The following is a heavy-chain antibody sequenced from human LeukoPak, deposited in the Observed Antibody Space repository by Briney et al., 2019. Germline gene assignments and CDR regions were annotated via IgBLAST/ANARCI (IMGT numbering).Heavy chain of an antibody. D-gene: IGHD2-2*01. CDR2: IYPSDSDT. V-gene: IGHV5-51*01. J-gene: IGHJ4*02. CDR1: GYSFTSYW. Sequence: GESLKISCKGSGYSFTSYWIGWVRQMPGKGLEWMGIIYPSDSDTRYSPSFQGQVTISADKSISTAYLQWSSLKASDTAMYYCARRERYCSSISRYGVDYWGQGTLVTVSS. CDR3: ARRERYCSSISRYGVDY.